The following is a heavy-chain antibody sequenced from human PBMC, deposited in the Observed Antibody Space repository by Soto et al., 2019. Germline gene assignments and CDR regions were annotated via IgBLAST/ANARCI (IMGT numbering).Heavy chain of an antibody. D-gene: IGHD6-13*01. CDR1: GLSFTNYG. CDR2: ISYDGINK. Sequence: QVQLVESGGGEVQPGTSLRLSCAASGLSFTNYGMHWVRQAPGKGLECVALISYDGINKYYADSVKGRFTISRDNSKNTLYMQMNSLRPEDTAVYYCGAGQYFSEYWGQGTLVSVSS. V-gene: IGHV3-30*03. CDR3: GAGQYFSEY. J-gene: IGHJ4*02.